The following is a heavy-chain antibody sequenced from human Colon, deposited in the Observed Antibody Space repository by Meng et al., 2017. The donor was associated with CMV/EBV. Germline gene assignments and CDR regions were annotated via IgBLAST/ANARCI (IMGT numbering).Heavy chain of an antibody. CDR2: INYDGNNK. CDR3: ARITFCSDTSCYSHFGMDV. CDR1: GFIFSNYG. D-gene: IGHD2-2*02. Sequence: GESLKISCAASGFIFSNYGMHWVRQAPGKGLDWVAFINYDGNNKYYADSVKGRFTISRDNSKNTLYLQMNSLRTEDTAVYYCARITFCSDTSCYSHFGMDVWGQGTTVTVSS. V-gene: IGHV3-30*02. J-gene: IGHJ6*02.